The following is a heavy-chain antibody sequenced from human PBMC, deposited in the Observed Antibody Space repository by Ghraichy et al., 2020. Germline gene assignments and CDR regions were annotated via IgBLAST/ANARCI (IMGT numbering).Heavy chain of an antibody. Sequence: SETLSLTCTVSGGSISSSSYYWGWIRQPPGKGLEWIGSIYYSGSTYYNPSLKSRVTISVDTSKNQFSLKLSSVTAADTAVYYCARLAGSLGATTDYYYYGMDVWGQGTTVTVSS. J-gene: IGHJ6*02. V-gene: IGHV4-39*01. D-gene: IGHD1-26*01. CDR3: ARLAGSLGATTDYYYYGMDV. CDR1: GGSISSSSYY. CDR2: IYYSGST.